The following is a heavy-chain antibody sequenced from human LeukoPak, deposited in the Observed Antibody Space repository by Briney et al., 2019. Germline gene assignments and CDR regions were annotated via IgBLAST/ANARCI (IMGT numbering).Heavy chain of an antibody. D-gene: IGHD1-14*01. J-gene: IGHJ4*02. Sequence: GGSLRLSCAASGFTFSSYGMHWVRQAPGKGLDWVTFISYDGSNKYYANSVKGRFTISRDNSKNTLYLQMNSLRAEDTAVYYCANREPAPDYWGQGTLVTDSS. CDR2: ISYDGSNK. V-gene: IGHV3-30*18. CDR3: ANREPAPDY. CDR1: GFTFSSYG.